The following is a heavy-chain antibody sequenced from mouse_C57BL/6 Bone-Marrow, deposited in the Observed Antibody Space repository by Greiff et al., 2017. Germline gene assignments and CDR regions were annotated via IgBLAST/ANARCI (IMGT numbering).Heavy chain of an antibody. CDR1: GYSFTDYN. J-gene: IGHJ2*01. CDR3: ATTVVAPYYFDY. Sequence: VQLQQSGPELVKPGASVKISCKASGYSFTDYNMNWVKQSNGKSLEWIGVINPNYGTTSYNQKFKGKGTLTVDQSSSTAYMQLNSLASEDSAVYYCATTVVAPYYFDYWGQGTTLTVSS. V-gene: IGHV1-39*01. D-gene: IGHD1-1*01. CDR2: INPNYGTT.